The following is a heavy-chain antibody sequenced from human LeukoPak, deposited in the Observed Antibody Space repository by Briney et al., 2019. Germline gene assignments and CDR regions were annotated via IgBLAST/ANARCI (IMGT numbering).Heavy chain of an antibody. CDR2: IIPIFGTA. J-gene: IGHJ5*02. D-gene: IGHD3-10*01. CDR1: GGTFSSYA. Sequence: SVKVSCKASGGTFSSYAISWVRQAPGQGLEWMGGIIPIFGTANYAQKFQGRVTITADESTSTAYMELSSLRSEDTAVYYCARAQYYYGSENWFDPWGQGTLVTVSS. CDR3: ARAQYYYGSENWFDP. V-gene: IGHV1-69*13.